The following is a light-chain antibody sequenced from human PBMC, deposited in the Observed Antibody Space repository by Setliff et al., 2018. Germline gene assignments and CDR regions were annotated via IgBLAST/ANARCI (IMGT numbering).Light chain of an antibody. CDR2: EVS. CDR3: SSYAGSNNPYV. CDR1: SSDVGSYNL. Sequence: QSVLAQPASVSGSPGQSITISCTGTSSDVGSYNLVSWYQQHPGKAPKLMIYEVSKRPSGVSNRFSGSKSGNTASLTVSGLQAEDEADYYCSSYAGSNNPYVFGTGTKGTVL. J-gene: IGLJ1*01. V-gene: IGLV2-14*02.